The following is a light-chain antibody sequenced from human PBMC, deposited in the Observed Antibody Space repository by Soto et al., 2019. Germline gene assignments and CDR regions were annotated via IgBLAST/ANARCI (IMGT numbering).Light chain of an antibody. CDR2: GAS. V-gene: IGKV3-15*01. J-gene: IGKJ2*01. Sequence: EIVMTQSPATLSVSPWERATLSCRASQSVSSKVAWYQQKPGQAPRLLIYGASTRATGIPARFSGSGSGTEFTLTISSLQSEDFAVYYCQQYNNWPPYTFGQGTKVDIK. CDR3: QQYNNWPPYT. CDR1: QSVSSK.